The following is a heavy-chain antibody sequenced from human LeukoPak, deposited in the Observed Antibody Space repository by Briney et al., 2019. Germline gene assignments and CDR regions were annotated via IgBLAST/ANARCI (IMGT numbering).Heavy chain of an antibody. CDR2: ISGSGGST. CDR3: AKDLGYCSGGSCDQFDY. V-gene: IGHV3-23*01. CDR1: GFTFSSYA. D-gene: IGHD2-15*01. Sequence: SGGSLRLSCAASGFTFSSYAMSWVRQAPGKGLEWVSAISGSGGSTYYADSVKGRFTISRDNSKNTLYLQMNSLRAEDTAVYYCAKDLGYCSGGSCDQFDYWGQGTLVTVSS. J-gene: IGHJ4*02.